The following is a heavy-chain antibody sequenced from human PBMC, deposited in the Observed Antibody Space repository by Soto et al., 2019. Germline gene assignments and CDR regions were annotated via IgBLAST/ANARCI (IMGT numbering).Heavy chain of an antibody. CDR3: ARASGTYYSLGTDFYYYYMDV. CDR1: GGSISSSY. CDR2: IYNSWIT. Sequence: SETLSLTCTVSGGSISSSYWSWIRQPPGKGLEWIGNIYNSWITNYNPSLKSRVTTSVDTSKNQFSLKLSSVTAADTAVYYCARASGTYYSLGTDFYYYYMDVWGKGTTVTVSS. V-gene: IGHV4-59*01. D-gene: IGHD3-10*01. J-gene: IGHJ6*03.